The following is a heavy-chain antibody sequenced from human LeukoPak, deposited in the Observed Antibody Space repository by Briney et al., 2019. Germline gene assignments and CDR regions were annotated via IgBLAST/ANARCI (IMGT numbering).Heavy chain of an antibody. D-gene: IGHD3-22*01. CDR1: GFTFSSYS. CDR2: ISSSSYI. J-gene: IGHJ4*02. Sequence: GGSLRLSCAASGFTFSSYSMNWVRQAPGKGLEWVSSISSSSYIYYADSVKGRFTISRDNAKNSLYLQMNSLRAEDTAVYYCASPRNYYDSSGYIFYWGQGTLVIVSS. CDR3: ASPRNYYDSSGYIFY. V-gene: IGHV3-21*01.